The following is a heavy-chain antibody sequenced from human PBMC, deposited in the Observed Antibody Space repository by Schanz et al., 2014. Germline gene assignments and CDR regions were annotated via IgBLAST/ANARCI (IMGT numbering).Heavy chain of an antibody. CDR2: ISANDYDT. CDR1: GFTLSSYA. J-gene: IGHJ4*02. D-gene: IGHD2-15*01. CDR3: ARDKGGLIPFDY. V-gene: IGHV3-23*04. Sequence: DVQLAESGGGLVQPGGSLRLSCAASGFTLSSYALSWVRQSPGKGLEWVSAISANDYDTYYAPSVKGRFTVSRDNAKNSLYLQMNSLRAEDTAVYYCARDKGGLIPFDYWGQGTLVAVSS.